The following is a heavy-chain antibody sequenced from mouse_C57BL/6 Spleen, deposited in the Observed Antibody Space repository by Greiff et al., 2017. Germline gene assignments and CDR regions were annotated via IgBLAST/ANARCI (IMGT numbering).Heavy chain of an antibody. J-gene: IGHJ3*01. CDR2: IDPEDGET. CDR3: ARGTGRDFSY. Sequence: VQLQQSGAELVKPGASVKLSCTASGFNIKDYYMHWVKQRTEQGLEWIGRIDPEDGETKYAPKFQGKATLTADTSSNTAYLQLSSLTSEDTAVYYCARGTGRDFSYRGQGTLVTVSA. D-gene: IGHD4-1*01. V-gene: IGHV14-2*01. CDR1: GFNIKDYY.